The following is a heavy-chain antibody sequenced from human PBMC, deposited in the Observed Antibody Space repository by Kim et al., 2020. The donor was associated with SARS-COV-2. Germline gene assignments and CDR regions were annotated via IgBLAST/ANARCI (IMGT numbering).Heavy chain of an antibody. CDR1: GFTFSTYS. CDR3: AREDKEAFDN. CDR2: ISGSTTST. Sequence: GGSLRLSCAASGFTFSTYSMNWVRQAPGKGLEWVSSISGSTTSTYCADSVKGRFTISRDNAKSSLYLQMDSLRVEDTAVYYCAREDKEAFDNWSQGSVDT. V-gene: IGHV3-21*04. J-gene: IGHJ3*02.